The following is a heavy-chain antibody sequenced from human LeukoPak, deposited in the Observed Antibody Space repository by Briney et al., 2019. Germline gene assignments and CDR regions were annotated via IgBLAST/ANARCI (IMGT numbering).Heavy chain of an antibody. J-gene: IGHJ3*02. D-gene: IGHD3-3*01. CDR1: GGSFSGYY. CDR3: ARCRARRITIFGVVNGRDAFDI. Sequence: PSETLSLTCAVYGGSFSGYYWSWIRQPPGKGLEWIGEINHSGSTNYNPSLKSRVTISVDTSKNQFSLKLSSVTAADTAVYYCARCRARRITIFGVVNGRDAFDIWGQGTMVTVSS. V-gene: IGHV4-34*01. CDR2: INHSGST.